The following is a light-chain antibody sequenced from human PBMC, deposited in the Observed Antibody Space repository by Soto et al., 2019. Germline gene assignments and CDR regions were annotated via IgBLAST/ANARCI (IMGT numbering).Light chain of an antibody. CDR2: GAS. Sequence: EMVMTQSPATLSVSPGERVTLSCRSSQSVADNLAWFQQKPGQGPRLLIYGASTRATGIPARFSGSGSETDFTLTVSSLRSEDSAVYYCQQYNYWPITFGQLTRLEIK. V-gene: IGKV3-15*01. CDR1: QSVADN. CDR3: QQYNYWPIT. J-gene: IGKJ5*01.